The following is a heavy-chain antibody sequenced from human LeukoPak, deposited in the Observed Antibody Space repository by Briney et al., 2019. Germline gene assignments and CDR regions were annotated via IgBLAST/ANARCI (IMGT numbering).Heavy chain of an antibody. D-gene: IGHD3-22*01. CDR3: ARAYYDSSGDDYFDY. V-gene: IGHV4-31*03. Sequence: SQTLSLTCTVSGGSISSGGYYWSWIRQHPGKGLEWIGYIYYSGSTYYNPSLKSRVTISVDTSKNQFSLKPSSVTAADTAVYYCARAYYDSSGDDYFDYWGQGTLVTVSS. J-gene: IGHJ4*02. CDR1: GGSISSGGYY. CDR2: IYYSGST.